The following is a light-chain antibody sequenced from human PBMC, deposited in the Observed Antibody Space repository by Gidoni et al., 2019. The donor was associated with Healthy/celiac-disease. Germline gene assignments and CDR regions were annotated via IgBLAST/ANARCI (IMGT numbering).Light chain of an antibody. CDR3: QAWDSSTVGV. CDR1: KLGDKY. Sequence: SSELTQPPSVSVSPGQTASITCSGDKLGDKYACWYQQKPGQSPVLVIYQDSKRPSGLPSRFSGSNSGNTATLTISGTQAMDEADYYCQAWDSSTVGVFGTGTKVTVL. V-gene: IGLV3-1*01. CDR2: QDS. J-gene: IGLJ1*01.